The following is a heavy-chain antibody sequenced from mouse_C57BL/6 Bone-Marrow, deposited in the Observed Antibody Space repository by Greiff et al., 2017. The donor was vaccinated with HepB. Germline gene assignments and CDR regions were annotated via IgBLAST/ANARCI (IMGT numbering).Heavy chain of an antibody. Sequence: EVQLQQSGAELVKPGASVKLSCTASGFNIKDYYMHWVKQRTEQGLEWIGRIDPEDGENKYAPKFQGKATITADTSSNTAYLQLSSLTSEDTAVYYCARRGLLGWFAYWGQGTLVTVSA. CDR2: IDPEDGEN. CDR3: ARRGLLGWFAY. V-gene: IGHV14-2*01. J-gene: IGHJ3*01. D-gene: IGHD1-1*01. CDR1: GFNIKDYY.